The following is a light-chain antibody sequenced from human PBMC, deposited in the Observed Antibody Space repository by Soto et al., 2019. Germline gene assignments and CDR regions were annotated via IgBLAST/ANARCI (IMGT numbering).Light chain of an antibody. CDR1: SSDVGGYNY. Sequence: QSVLTQPPSASGSPGQSVTISCTGTSSDVGGYNYVSWYQQHPGKAPKLMIYEFSRRPSGVPDRFSGSRSANTAFLTVSGLQAEDEADYYCCSYAGNDNFYVFGTGTKATVL. CDR2: EFS. V-gene: IGLV2-8*01. J-gene: IGLJ1*01. CDR3: CSYAGNDNFYV.